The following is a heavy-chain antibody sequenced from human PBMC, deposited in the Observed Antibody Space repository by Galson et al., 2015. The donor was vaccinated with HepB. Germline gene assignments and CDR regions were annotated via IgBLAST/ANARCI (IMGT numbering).Heavy chain of an antibody. CDR1: GDSVSSNSAA. CDR3: ARVGGIAAAGTYNWYFDL. D-gene: IGHD6-13*01. J-gene: IGHJ2*01. V-gene: IGHV6-1*01. Sequence: CAISGDSVSSNSAAWNWIRQSPSRGLEWLGRTYYRSKWYNDYAVSVKSRITINPDTSKNQFSLQLNSVTPEDTAVYYCARVGGIAAAGTYNWYFDLWGRGTLVTVSS. CDR2: TYYRSKWYN.